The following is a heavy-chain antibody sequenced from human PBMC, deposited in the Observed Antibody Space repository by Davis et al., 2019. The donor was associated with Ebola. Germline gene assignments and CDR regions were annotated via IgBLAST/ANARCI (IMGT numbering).Heavy chain of an antibody. J-gene: IGHJ4*02. CDR1: GGSFSGYS. Sequence: SETLSLTCAVYGGSFSGYSWSCIRQLPGMVMEWIGEVNHSGSTNYHPSRKSRVTISVYTSKNQFSLNLSSVTAADTAVYYCARRGYSYGWRGKIDYWGQGTQVTVSS. CDR3: ARRGYSYGWRGKIDY. V-gene: IGHV4-34*01. CDR2: VNHSGST. D-gene: IGHD5-18*01.